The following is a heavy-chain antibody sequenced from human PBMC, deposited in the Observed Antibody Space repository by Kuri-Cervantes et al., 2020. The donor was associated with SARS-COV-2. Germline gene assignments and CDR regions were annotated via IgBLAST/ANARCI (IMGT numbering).Heavy chain of an antibody. V-gene: IGHV1-69*13. D-gene: IGHD3-10*01. J-gene: IGHJ4*02. CDR1: GGTFSSYA. Sequence: SVKVSCKASGGTFSSYAISWVRQAPGQGLEWMGGIIPIFGTANYAQKFQGRVTITAAESTSTAYMELSSLRSEDTAVYYCAMHYYGSGNYFDYWGQGTLVTVSS. CDR3: AMHYYGSGNYFDY. CDR2: IIPIFGTA.